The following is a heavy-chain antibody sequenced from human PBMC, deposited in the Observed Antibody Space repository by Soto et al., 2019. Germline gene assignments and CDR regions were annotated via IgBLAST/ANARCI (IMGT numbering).Heavy chain of an antibody. Sequence: PGGSLRLSCAASGFTFSSYGMRWVRQAPGKGLEWVAVIWYDGSNKYYADSVKGRFIISRDNSKNTLYLQMNSLRAEDTAVYYCARELGYCSSTSCYKGYYGMDVWGPGTTVTV. J-gene: IGHJ6*02. CDR1: GFTFSSYG. CDR3: ARELGYCSSTSCYKGYYGMDV. V-gene: IGHV3-33*01. D-gene: IGHD2-2*02. CDR2: IWYDGSNK.